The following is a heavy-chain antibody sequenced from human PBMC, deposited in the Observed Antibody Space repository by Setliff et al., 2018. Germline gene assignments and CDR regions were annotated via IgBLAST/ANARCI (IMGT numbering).Heavy chain of an antibody. Sequence: SETLSLTCAVYGYSISSGFSWVWIRQSPGKGLEWIGRILFSGDTYYNPSLNSRVTISADTSKNQFSLNLSSVTAADTAVYYCARDNRARHYMDVWGKGTTVTVSS. CDR2: ILFSGDT. J-gene: IGHJ6*03. V-gene: IGHV4-38-2*02. D-gene: IGHD3-10*01. CDR1: GYSISSGFS. CDR3: ARDNRARHYMDV.